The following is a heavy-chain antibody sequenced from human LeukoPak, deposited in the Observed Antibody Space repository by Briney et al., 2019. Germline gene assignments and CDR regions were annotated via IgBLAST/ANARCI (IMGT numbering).Heavy chain of an antibody. D-gene: IGHD2-15*01. J-gene: IGHJ5*02. V-gene: IGHV4-38-2*02. CDR2: ISLGGTT. CDR3: AREGGLGYCSGGSCYNWFDP. CDR1: GYSISSGYY. Sequence: PSETLSLTCTVSGYSISSGYYWGWIRQPPGKGLESIGSISLGGTTHYNPSLKSRVIISVDTSKNQFSLKLSSVTAADTAVYYCAREGGLGYCSGGSCYNWFDPWGQGTLVTVSS.